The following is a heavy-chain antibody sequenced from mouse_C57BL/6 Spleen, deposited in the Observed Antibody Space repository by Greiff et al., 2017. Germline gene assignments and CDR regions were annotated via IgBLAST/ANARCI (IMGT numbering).Heavy chain of an antibody. V-gene: IGHV14-4*01. CDR1: GFNIKDDY. D-gene: IGHD1-1*01. Sequence: EVHLVESGAELVRPGASVKLSCTASGFNIKDDYMHWVKQRPEQGLEWIGWLDPENGDTEYASKFQGKATITADTSSNTAYLQLSSLTSEDTAVYYCTTTTVNYAMDYWGQGTSVTVSS. CDR3: TTTTVNYAMDY. CDR2: LDPENGDT. J-gene: IGHJ4*01.